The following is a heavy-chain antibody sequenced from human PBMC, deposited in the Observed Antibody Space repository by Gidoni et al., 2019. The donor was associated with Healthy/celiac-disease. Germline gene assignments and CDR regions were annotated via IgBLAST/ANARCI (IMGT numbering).Heavy chain of an antibody. CDR1: GYTFTGYY. J-gene: IGHJ5*02. V-gene: IGHV1-2*02. CDR3: ARDLSATVTIQPYNWFDP. CDR2: INPNSGGT. D-gene: IGHD4-17*01. Sequence: QVQLVQSGAEVKKPGASVKVSCKASGYTFTGYYMHWVRQAPGQGLEWMGWINPNSGGTNYAQKFQGRVTMTRDTSISTAYMELSRLRSDDTAVYYCARDLSATVTIQPYNWFDPWGQGTLVTVSS.